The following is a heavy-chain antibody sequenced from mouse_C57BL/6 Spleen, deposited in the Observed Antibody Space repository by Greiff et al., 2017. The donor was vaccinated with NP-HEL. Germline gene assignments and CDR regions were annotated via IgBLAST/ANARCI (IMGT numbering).Heavy chain of an antibody. CDR3: ERRMSTVVTRGDYYAMDY. J-gene: IGHJ4*01. CDR2: ISNGGGST. Sequence: EVMLVESGGGLVQPGGSLKLSCAASGFTFSDYYMYWVRQTPEKRLEWVAYISNGGGSTYYPDTVKGRFPISRANAKNTLYMQMSSLKSEDTAMYYCERRMSTVVTRGDYYAMDYWGQGTSVTVSS. CDR1: GFTFSDYY. V-gene: IGHV5-12*01. D-gene: IGHD1-1*01.